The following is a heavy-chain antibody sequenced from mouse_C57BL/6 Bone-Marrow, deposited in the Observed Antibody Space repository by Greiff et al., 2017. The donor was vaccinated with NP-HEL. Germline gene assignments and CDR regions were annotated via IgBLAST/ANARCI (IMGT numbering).Heavy chain of an antibody. CDR3: ARQRDGNFDY. V-gene: IGHV5-6*01. D-gene: IGHD1-1*01. J-gene: IGHJ2*01. Sequence: EVHLVESGGDLVKPGGSLKLSCAASGFTFSSYGMSWVRQTPDKRLEWVATISSGGSYTYYPDSVKGRFTISRDNAKNTLYLQMSSLKSEDTAMYYCARQRDGNFDYWGQGTTLTVSS. CDR2: ISSGGSYT. CDR1: GFTFSSYG.